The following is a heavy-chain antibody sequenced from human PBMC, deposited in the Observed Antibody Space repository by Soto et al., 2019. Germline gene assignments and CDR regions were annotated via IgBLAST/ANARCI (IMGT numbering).Heavy chain of an antibody. CDR2: TYYRSKWYN. J-gene: IGHJ5*02. Sequence: SRPLALTCAISGDSVSSKSAAWNWIRQAPSRGLEWLGRTYYRSKWYNDYAVSVKSRITINPDTSKNQFSLQLNSVTPEDTAVYYCARGRLRNNWFDPWGQGTLVTVSS. CDR3: ARGRLRNNWFDP. V-gene: IGHV6-1*01. CDR1: GDSVSSKSAA.